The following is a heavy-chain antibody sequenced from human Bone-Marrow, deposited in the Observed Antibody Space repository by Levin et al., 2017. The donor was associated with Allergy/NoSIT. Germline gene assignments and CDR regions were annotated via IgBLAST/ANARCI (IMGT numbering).Heavy chain of an antibody. Sequence: GGSLRLSCAASGFTFSSYAMSWVRQAPGKGLEWVSTVSNSGGSTYYADSVKGRFTISRDNSKNTLYLQMNSLRAEDTAVYYCAISPTKYNDISAWGQGTLVTVSS. CDR3: AISPTKYNDISA. D-gene: IGHD3-22*01. CDR1: GFTFSSYA. CDR2: VSNSGGST. J-gene: IGHJ5*02. V-gene: IGHV3-23*01.